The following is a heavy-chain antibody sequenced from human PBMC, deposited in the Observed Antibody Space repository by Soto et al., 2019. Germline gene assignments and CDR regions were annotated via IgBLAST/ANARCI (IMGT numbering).Heavy chain of an antibody. V-gene: IGHV3-21*01. CDR3: ARGHSVYDLWYFHL. D-gene: IGHD5-12*01. J-gene: IGHJ2*01. Sequence: EAQLVESGGGLVKPGGSLRLSCAASGFAFSDYSMNWVRQAPGKGLEWVSSIGSRSTFIYYAISVEGQFTISRDNAKNSLCLQMDSQRAEDTAVYYCARGHSVYDLWYFHLWGRGTLVTVSS. CDR2: IGSRSTFI. CDR1: GFAFSDYS.